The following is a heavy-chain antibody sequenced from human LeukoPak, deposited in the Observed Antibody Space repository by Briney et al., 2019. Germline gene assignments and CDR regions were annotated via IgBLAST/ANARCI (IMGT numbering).Heavy chain of an antibody. V-gene: IGHV3-11*01. Sequence: PGGSLRLSCVGSGFNFSDYYMSWIRQAPGKGLEWISYISPNDVNRYYVDAVKGRFTVSRDNAKNSLFLQMKSLRVEATAVYYCAGSGSPGDYWGQGTLVTVSS. D-gene: IGHD3-10*01. J-gene: IGHJ4*02. CDR3: AGSGSPGDY. CDR1: GFNFSDYY. CDR2: ISPNDVNR.